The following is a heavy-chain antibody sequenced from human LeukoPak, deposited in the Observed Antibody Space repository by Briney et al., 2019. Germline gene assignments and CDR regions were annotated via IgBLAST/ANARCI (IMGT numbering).Heavy chain of an antibody. J-gene: IGHJ5*02. V-gene: IGHV3-7*05. CDR1: GFTFITYE. D-gene: IGHD5-24*01. CDR2: IKQDGSEK. CDR3: ARASDPWLQLT. Sequence: SGGSLRLSCGASGFTFITYEMNWVRQAPGKGLEWVGNIKQDGSEKRYADSVRGRFSISRDNAQTSLYLQMNSLRAEDTAVYYCARASDPWLQLTWGQGTLVTVSS.